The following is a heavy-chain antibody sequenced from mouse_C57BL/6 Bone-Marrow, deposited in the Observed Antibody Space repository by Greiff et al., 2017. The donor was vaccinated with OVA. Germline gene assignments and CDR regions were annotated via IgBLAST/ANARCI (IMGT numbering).Heavy chain of an antibody. CDR2: IWSGGST. V-gene: IGHV2-4*01. J-gene: IGHJ3*01. CDR3: AKNDYGSSYQGLFAY. CDR1: GFSLTSYG. Sequence: VKLMESGPGLVQPSQSLSITCTVSGFSLTSYGVHWVRQPPGKGLEWLGVIWSGGSTDYNAAFISRLSISKDNSKSQVFFKMNSLQADDTAIYYCAKNDYGSSYQGLFAYWGQGTLVTVSA. D-gene: IGHD1-1*01.